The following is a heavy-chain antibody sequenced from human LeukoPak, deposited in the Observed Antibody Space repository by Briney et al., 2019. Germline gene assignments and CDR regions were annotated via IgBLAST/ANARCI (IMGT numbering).Heavy chain of an antibody. CDR3: ARQISGSGYYYYYMDV. CDR2: IIPIFGTA. V-gene: IGHV1-69*13. Sequence: ASVKVSCKASGGTFSSYAISWVRQAPGQGLEWMGGIIPIFGTANYAQKFQGRVTITADESTSTAYMELSSLRSEDTAVYYCARQISGSGYYYYYMDVWGKGTTVTVSS. CDR1: GGTFSSYA. D-gene: IGHD6-25*01. J-gene: IGHJ6*03.